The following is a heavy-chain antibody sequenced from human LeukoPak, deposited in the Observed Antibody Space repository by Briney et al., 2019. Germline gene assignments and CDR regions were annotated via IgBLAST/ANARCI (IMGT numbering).Heavy chain of an antibody. CDR1: GFTFSSYN. J-gene: IGHJ4*02. V-gene: IGHV3-48*02. Sequence: TGGSLRLSCAASGFTFSSYNMNWVRQAPEKGLEWVSFIGSRSSTIYYADSVKGRFTISRDNAKNSLYLQMNSLRDEDTAVYYCARNFDSWGQGTLVTVSS. CDR3: ARNFDS. CDR2: IGSRSSTI.